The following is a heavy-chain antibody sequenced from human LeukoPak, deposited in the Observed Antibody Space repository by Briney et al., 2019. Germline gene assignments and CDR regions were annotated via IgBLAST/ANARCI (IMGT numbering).Heavy chain of an antibody. Sequence: SETLSLTCAVSGGSISSSNWWSWVRQPPGKGLEWIGEIYHSGSTNYNPSLKSRVTISVDKSKNQFSLKPSSVSAADTAVYYCARRFPSGSFDYWGKGTLVTVSS. CDR1: GGSISSSNW. CDR2: IYHSGST. D-gene: IGHD3-10*01. V-gene: IGHV4-4*02. CDR3: ARRFPSGSFDY. J-gene: IGHJ4*02.